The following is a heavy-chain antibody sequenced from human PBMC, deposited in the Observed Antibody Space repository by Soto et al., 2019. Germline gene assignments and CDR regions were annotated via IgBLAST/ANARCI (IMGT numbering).Heavy chain of an antibody. Sequence: QVQLVQSGAEVKKPGSSVKVSCKASGGTFSSYTISWVRQAPGQGLEWMGRIITILGIANYAQKFQGRVTITADKSTSTAYMELSSLRSEDTAVYYCAREVAVSVHPWGQGTLVTVSS. CDR2: IITILGIA. CDR1: GGTFSSYT. D-gene: IGHD6-19*01. V-gene: IGHV1-69*08. CDR3: AREVAVSVHP. J-gene: IGHJ5*02.